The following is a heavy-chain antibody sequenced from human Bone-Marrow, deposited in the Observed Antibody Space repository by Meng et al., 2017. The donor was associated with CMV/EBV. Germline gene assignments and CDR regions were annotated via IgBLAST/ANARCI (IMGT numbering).Heavy chain of an antibody. CDR2: IIPIFGTA. CDR3: ARDNYDSSGFRPSTYFDY. D-gene: IGHD3-22*01. V-gene: IGHV1-69*12. Sequence: VQLVLSGAGVKSPGAWVKVSCKAAGGTFSSYAISWVRQAPGQGLEWMGGIIPIFGTANYAQKFQGRVTITADESTSTAYMELSSLRSEDTAVYYCARDNYDSSGFRPSTYFDYWGQGTLVTVSS. J-gene: IGHJ4*02. CDR1: GGTFSSYA.